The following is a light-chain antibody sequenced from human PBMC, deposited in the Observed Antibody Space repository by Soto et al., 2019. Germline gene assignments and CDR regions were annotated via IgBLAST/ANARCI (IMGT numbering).Light chain of an antibody. Sequence: QAEVTNEPSLTASAGGTVTLTCGSSSGAVTNGHYPYWFQQKPGQAPRTLIYDTTNRHSWTPARFSGSLLGGKAALTLSGAQPEDEAEYYCLLSYNGPYVFGTGTKVTVL. CDR3: LLSYNGPYV. CDR1: SGAVTNGHY. J-gene: IGLJ1*01. CDR2: DTT. V-gene: IGLV7-46*01.